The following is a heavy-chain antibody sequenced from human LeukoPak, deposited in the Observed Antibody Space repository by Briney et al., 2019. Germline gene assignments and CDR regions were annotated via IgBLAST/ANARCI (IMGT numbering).Heavy chain of an antibody. CDR3: AKGYSSSWYLGAFHI. J-gene: IGHJ3*02. D-gene: IGHD6-13*01. CDR1: GFTFDDYA. Sequence: GGSLRLSCAASGFTFDDYAMQWVRQAPGKGLEWVSLISGDGGSTYYADSVKGRFTISRDNSKNSLYLQMNSLRTEDTALYYWAKGYSSSWYLGAFHIGGQGTMVTVSS. V-gene: IGHV3-43*02. CDR2: ISGDGGST.